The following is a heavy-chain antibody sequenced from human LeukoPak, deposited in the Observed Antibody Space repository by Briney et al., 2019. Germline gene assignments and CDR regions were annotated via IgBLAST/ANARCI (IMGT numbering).Heavy chain of an antibody. CDR1: GFTLGSYW. V-gene: IGHV3-74*01. J-gene: IGHJ4*02. CDR2: IDNAGSNT. Sequence: PGRSLRLSCAASGFTLGSYWMHWVRQAPGKGLMWVSRIDNAGSNTAYADSVKGRFTISRDNAKNTLHLQMNSLRVDDTAVYYCVRGPTYFDYWGQGVLVTVSS. CDR3: VRGPTYFDY.